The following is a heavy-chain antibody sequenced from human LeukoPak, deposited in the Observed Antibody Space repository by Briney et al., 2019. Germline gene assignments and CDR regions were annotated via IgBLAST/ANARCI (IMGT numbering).Heavy chain of an antibody. CDR1: GFTVSSNY. V-gene: IGHV3-53*01. CDR2: IYSGGST. J-gene: IGHJ6*02. CDR3: ARDLSPPNIPYYYGMDV. Sequence: PGGSLRLSCAASGFTVSSNYMSWVRQAPGKGLEWVSVIYSGGSTYYADSVKGRFTISRDNSKNTLYLQMNSLRAEDTAVYYCARDLSPPNIPYYYGMDVWGQGTTVTVSS. D-gene: IGHD2-21*01.